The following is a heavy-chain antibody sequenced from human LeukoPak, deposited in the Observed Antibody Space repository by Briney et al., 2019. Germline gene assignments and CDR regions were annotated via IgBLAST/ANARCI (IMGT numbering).Heavy chain of an antibody. Sequence: SGRSLRLSCAASGFTLTANDTTWVRQAPRKGLEWVSVLYSDGDTKYTASPQGRFTISRDNSKNTLYPEMNSLSPDDTAVYYWARGVDALAANTLASWGQGALVTVSS. D-gene: IGHD3-16*01. CDR3: ARGVDALAANTLAS. J-gene: IGHJ5*02. V-gene: IGHV3-53*01. CDR2: LYSDGDT. CDR1: GFTLTAND.